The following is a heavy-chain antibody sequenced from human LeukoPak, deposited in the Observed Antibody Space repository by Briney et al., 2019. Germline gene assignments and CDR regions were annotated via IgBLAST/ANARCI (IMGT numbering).Heavy chain of an antibody. CDR1: GYTFTSYG. J-gene: IGHJ6*03. CDR3: AGETIGDSSNYMDV. CDR2: ISAYNGNT. V-gene: IGHV1-18*01. Sequence: GASVKASCKASGYTFTSYGISWVRQAPGQGLEWMGWISAYNGNTNYAQKLQGRVTMTTDTSTSTAYMELRSLRSDDTAVYYCAGETIGDSSNYMDVWGKGTTVTVSS. D-gene: IGHD6-13*01.